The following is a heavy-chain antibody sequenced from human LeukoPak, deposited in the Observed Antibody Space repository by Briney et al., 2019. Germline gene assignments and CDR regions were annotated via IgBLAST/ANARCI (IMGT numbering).Heavy chain of an antibody. CDR3: ARYGFSAVWQGGWHAFDI. V-gene: IGHV1-46*01. D-gene: IGHD2-15*01. CDR1: GHTFTSYY. J-gene: IGHJ3*02. Sequence: ASVKVSCKASGHTFTSYYMHWMRQAPGQGLEWMGIINPTTGDTTYAQKFQGRLTMTRDMSTSTVYMELSSLTSEDTAVFYCARYGFSAVWQGGWHAFDIWGQGTVDTVSS. CDR2: INPTTGDT.